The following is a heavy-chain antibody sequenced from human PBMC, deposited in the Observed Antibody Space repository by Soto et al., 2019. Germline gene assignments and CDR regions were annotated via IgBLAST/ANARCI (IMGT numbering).Heavy chain of an antibody. D-gene: IGHD1-26*01. Sequence: QVQLVQSGAEVKKPGASVNVSCKASGYTFTSYDINWVRQATGQGLEWMGWMNPNSGNTEYAQKFQGSVTMTSNSSISTAYMELTSLTSEDTAVYFCARGRLGLSVLFDFWGQGALVTVSS. J-gene: IGHJ4*02. CDR1: GYTFTSYD. CDR2: MNPNSGNT. CDR3: ARGRLGLSVLFDF. V-gene: IGHV1-8*01.